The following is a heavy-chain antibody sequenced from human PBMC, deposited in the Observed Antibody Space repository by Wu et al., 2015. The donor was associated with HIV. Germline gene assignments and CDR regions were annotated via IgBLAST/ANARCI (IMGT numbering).Heavy chain of an antibody. J-gene: IGHJ6*02. Sequence: QVQLVQSGAEVRKPGSSVRVSCKASGGSFNNYAINWVRQAPGEGLEWMGWINPNSGGTNYAQKFQGRVTMTRDTSISTAYMELSRLRSDDTAVYYCASRVFPANYYGMDVWGQGTTVTVSS. CDR3: ASRVFPANYYGMDV. CDR2: INPNSGGT. D-gene: IGHD6-25*01. V-gene: IGHV1-2*02. CDR1: GGSFNNYA.